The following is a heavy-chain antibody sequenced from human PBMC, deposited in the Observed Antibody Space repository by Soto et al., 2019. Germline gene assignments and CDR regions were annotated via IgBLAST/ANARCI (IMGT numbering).Heavy chain of an antibody. V-gene: IGHV1-58*01. Sequence: GASVKVSCKASGFTFTSSAVRWVRQARGQRLEWIGWIVVGSGNTNYAQKFQERVTITRDTSTSTAYMELSSLRSEDTAVYYCAAGINYDFWSGPPHYGMDVWGQGTTVTVSS. CDR2: IVVGSGNT. CDR1: GFTFTSSA. CDR3: AAGINYDFWSGPPHYGMDV. D-gene: IGHD3-3*01. J-gene: IGHJ6*02.